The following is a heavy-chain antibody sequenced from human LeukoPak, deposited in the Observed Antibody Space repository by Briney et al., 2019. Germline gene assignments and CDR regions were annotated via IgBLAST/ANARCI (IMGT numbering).Heavy chain of an antibody. D-gene: IGHD1-26*01. J-gene: IGHJ2*01. Sequence: SETLSLTCTVSGGSISTSTYYWGWIRQPPGKGLEWIGSISYSGSTYNNPSLKSRVTISVDTSKNQFSLKLSSVTAPDTAVYYCARRVYSGSYNWYFDLWGRGTVVTVSS. CDR2: ISYSGST. V-gene: IGHV4-39*01. CDR1: GGSISTSTYY. CDR3: ARRVYSGSYNWYFDL.